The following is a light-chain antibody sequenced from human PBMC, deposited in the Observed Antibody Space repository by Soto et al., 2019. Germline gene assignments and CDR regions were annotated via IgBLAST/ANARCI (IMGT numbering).Light chain of an antibody. Sequence: QSVLTQPPSVSGAPGQRVTISCTGSSSNIGAGYDVHWYQQLPGTAPKLLIYGNSNRPSGVPDRFSGSKSGTSASLATTGLQAEDEADYYCQSYDSSLRGGVFGGGTKLTVL. J-gene: IGLJ3*02. CDR3: QSYDSSLRGGV. V-gene: IGLV1-40*01. CDR2: GNS. CDR1: SSNIGAGYD.